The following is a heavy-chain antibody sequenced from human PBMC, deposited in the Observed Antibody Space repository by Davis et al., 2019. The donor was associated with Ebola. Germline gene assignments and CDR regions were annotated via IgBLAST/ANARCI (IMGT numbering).Heavy chain of an antibody. V-gene: IGHV4-59*01. CDR2: IYYSGST. J-gene: IGHJ4*02. CDR1: GGPISSYY. CDR3: ASPLTGN. Sequence: SETLSLTCTVSGGPISSYYWSWIRQPPGKGLEWIGYIYYSGSTNYNPSLKSRVTISVDTSKNQFSLKLSSVTAADTAVYYCASPLTGNWGQGTLVTVSS.